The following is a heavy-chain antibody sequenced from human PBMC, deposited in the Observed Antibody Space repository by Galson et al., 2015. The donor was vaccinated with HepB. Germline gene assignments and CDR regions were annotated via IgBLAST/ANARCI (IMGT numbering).Heavy chain of an antibody. CDR2: IIPILGIA. Sequence: SCAASGFTFGDYAMSWFRQAPGQGLEWMGRIIPILGIANYAQKFQGRVTITADKSTSTAYMELSSLRSEDTAVYYCAFTAGTFSAYYYYGMDVWGQGTTVTVSS. CDR1: GFTFGDYA. J-gene: IGHJ6*02. CDR3: AFTAGTFSAYYYYGMDV. V-gene: IGHV1-69*04. D-gene: IGHD6-13*01.